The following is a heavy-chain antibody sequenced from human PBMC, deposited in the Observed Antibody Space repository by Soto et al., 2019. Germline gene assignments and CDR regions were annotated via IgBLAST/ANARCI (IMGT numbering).Heavy chain of an antibody. V-gene: IGHV3-33*01. D-gene: IGHD3-10*01. CDR1: GFTFSSYG. Sequence: QVQLVESGGGVVQPGRSLRLSCAASGFTFSSYGMHWVRQAPGKGLEWVAVIWYDGSNKYYADSVKGRFTISRDNSKNTLYLQMNSLRAEDTAVYYCAREQYEQVRGVTSPGAFDIWGQGTMVTVSS. J-gene: IGHJ3*02. CDR3: AREQYEQVRGVTSPGAFDI. CDR2: IWYDGSNK.